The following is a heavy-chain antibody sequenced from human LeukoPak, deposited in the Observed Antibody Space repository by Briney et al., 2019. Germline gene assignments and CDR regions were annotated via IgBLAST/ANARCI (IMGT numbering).Heavy chain of an antibody. Sequence: GRCLRLSCAASGFTFSSYGMRWARQAPGKGLGWVAAIWYDGSNKYYADSVKGRFTIYRDNSKNTLYLQRNRLRAEDTAVYYCARVVYDIFTGYYGPFDYWGQGTLVTVSS. V-gene: IGHV3-33*01. CDR3: ARVVYDIFTGYYGPFDY. CDR2: IWYDGSNK. D-gene: IGHD3-9*01. J-gene: IGHJ4*02. CDR1: GFTFSSYG.